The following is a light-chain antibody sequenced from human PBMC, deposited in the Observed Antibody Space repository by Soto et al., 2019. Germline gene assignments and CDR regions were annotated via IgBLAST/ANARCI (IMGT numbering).Light chain of an antibody. CDR1: QSVNRW. Sequence: DILMTQSPSTLSAAVGDRVTIACRASQSVNRWLAWYQQKPGKAPKLLIYKASSLPSGVPSRFTGSGSGTEFTLTINNVQPDDFATYYCQQFNGHSTFGQGTRLEIK. J-gene: IGKJ2*01. CDR2: KAS. CDR3: QQFNGHST. V-gene: IGKV1-5*03.